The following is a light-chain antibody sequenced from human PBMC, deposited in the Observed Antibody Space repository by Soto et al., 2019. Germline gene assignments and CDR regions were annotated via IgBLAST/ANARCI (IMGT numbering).Light chain of an antibody. J-gene: IGKJ1*01. CDR2: KAS. CDR3: QQYHSYPWT. Sequence: DIQMTQSPSTLSASVGDRVTIICRASQTISSWLAWYQQKGGQAPKLLISKASILDSGVPSRFSGSGSGTEFTLTISSLQPEDFATYHCQQYHSYPWTFGQGTKVDIK. CDR1: QTISSW. V-gene: IGKV1-5*03.